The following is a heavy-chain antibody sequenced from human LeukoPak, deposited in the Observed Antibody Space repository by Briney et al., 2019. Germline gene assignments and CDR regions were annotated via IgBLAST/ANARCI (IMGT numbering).Heavy chain of an antibody. V-gene: IGHV3-66*01. D-gene: IGHD6-19*01. CDR3: AKERNLEIAVAGTIFDY. J-gene: IGHJ4*02. CDR2: IYSGGDT. CDR1: GFTFSSYA. Sequence: GSLRLSCAASGFTFSSYAMHWVRQAPGKGLEWVSVIYSGGDTYYADSVKGRFTISRDNSKNMIYLEMTSLKAEDTAVYYCAKERNLEIAVAGTIFDYWGQGTLVTVSS.